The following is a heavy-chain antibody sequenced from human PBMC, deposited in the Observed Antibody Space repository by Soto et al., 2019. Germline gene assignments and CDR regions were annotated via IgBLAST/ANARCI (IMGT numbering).Heavy chain of an antibody. CDR2: IKSGGAT. D-gene: IGHD3-22*01. CDR1: GFVFRNAW. V-gene: IGHV3-15*07. J-gene: IGHJ4*02. CDR3: TTDSYSTIIDVRFDF. Sequence: EVQLVDSGGGLVKPGGSLRLSCAASGFVFRNAWINWVRQAPGKGLEWVGRIKSGGATDFAALVRGRLAITRDDSRNMAYMQMNNLDTADTAVYYCTTDSYSTIIDVRFDFWGQGALVTVSS.